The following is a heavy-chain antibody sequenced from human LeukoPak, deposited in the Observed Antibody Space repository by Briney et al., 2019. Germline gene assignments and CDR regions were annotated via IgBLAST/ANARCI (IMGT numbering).Heavy chain of an antibody. CDR1: GGSFSGFY. CDR2: INHSGST. CDR3: ARGRQPAPYYYYGMEV. J-gene: IGHJ6*02. V-gene: IGHV4-34*01. D-gene: IGHD6-13*01. Sequence: SETLSLTCVVYGGSFSGFYWSWIRQSPGRGLEWMGEINHSGSTNYNPSLKSRVTISVDTSKNQFSLKLSFVTAADTAVYYCARGRQPAPYYYYGMEVWGQGTTVTVSS.